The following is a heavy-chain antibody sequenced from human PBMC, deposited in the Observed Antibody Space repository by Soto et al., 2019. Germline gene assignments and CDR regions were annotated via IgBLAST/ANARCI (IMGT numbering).Heavy chain of an antibody. CDR1: GFTFSSYS. CDR2: ISSSSSYI. CDR3: ARDAHYGDYYFYYYGMDV. J-gene: IGHJ6*02. Sequence: GGSLRLSCAASGFTFSSYSMNWVRQAPGKGLEWVSSISSSSSYIYYADSVKGRFTISRDNAKNSLYLQMNSLRAEDTAVYYCARDAHYGDYYFYYYGMDVWGPGTTVTVSS. D-gene: IGHD4-17*01. V-gene: IGHV3-21*01.